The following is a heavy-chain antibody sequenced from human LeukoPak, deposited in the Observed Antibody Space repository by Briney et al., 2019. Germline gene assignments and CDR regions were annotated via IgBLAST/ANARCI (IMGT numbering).Heavy chain of an antibody. D-gene: IGHD3-9*01. CDR1: GGSISSGDYY. CDR3: ARGGAVYDILTGYPQYYFDY. V-gene: IGHV4-30-4*01. CDR2: IYYSGST. J-gene: IGHJ4*02. Sequence: PSQTLSLTCTVSGGSISSGDYYWSWIRQPPGKGLEWIGYIYYSGSTYYNPSLKSRVTISVDTSKNQFSLKLSSVTAADTAVYYCARGGAVYDILTGYPQYYFDYWGQGTLVTVSS.